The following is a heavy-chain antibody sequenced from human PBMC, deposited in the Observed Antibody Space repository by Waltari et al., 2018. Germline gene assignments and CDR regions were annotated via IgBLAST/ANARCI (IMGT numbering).Heavy chain of an antibody. CDR2: INTDGSST. J-gene: IGHJ4*02. V-gene: IGHV3-74*01. CDR1: GFTFSPYW. Sequence: EVQLVESGGGLVQPGGSLRLSGAASGFTFSPYWLHWVRQAPGKGLVWVSRINTDGSSTSYADSVKGRFTVSRDNAKNMLYLQMNSLRAEDTAVYYCARGGSSGYSFGFYWGQGSLVTVSS. CDR3: ARGGSSGYSFGFY. D-gene: IGHD5-18*01.